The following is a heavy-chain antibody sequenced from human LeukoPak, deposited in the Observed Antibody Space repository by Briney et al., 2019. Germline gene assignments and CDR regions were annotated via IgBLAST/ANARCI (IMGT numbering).Heavy chain of an antibody. J-gene: IGHJ4*02. CDR1: GGSFSGYY. D-gene: IGHD6-13*01. CDR2: INHSGST. CDR3: ARGRVIAAAKPFDY. V-gene: IGHV4-34*01. Sequence: PSETLSLTCAVYGGSFSGYYWSWIRQPPGKGLGWIGEINHSGSTNYNPSLKSRVTISVDTSKNQFSLKLSSVTAADTAVYYCARGRVIAAAKPFDYWGQGTLVTVSS.